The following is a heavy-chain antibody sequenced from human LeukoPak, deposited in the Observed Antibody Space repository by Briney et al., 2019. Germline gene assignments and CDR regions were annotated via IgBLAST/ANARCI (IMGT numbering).Heavy chain of an antibody. CDR3: ATERQKYFDY. Sequence: PGGSLRLSCAASGFTFDDYTMHWVRQVPGKGLEWVSLITWDGGSTSYADSVKGRFTISRDNNKNSLSLQMNSLRTEDTALYYCATERQKYFDYWGQGTLVTVSS. CDR2: ITWDGGST. CDR1: GFTFDDYT. J-gene: IGHJ4*02. V-gene: IGHV3-43*01.